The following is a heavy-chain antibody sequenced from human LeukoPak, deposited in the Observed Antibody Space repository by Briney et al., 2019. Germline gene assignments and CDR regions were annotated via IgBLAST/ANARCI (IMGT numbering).Heavy chain of an antibody. CDR1: GFTFSRYW. CDR2: IKQDGSEK. V-gene: IGHV3-7*01. Sequence: PGGSLRLSCAASGFTFSRYWMSWVRQAPGKGLEWVANIKQDGSEKYYVDSVKGRFTISRDNAKNSLYLQMNSLRAEDTAVYYCAREGGHGDYAFDYWGRGTLATVSS. D-gene: IGHD4-17*01. CDR3: AREGGHGDYAFDY. J-gene: IGHJ4*02.